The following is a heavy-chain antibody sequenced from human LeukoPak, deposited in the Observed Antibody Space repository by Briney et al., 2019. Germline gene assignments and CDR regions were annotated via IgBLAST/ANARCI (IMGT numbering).Heavy chain of an antibody. J-gene: IGHJ6*04. V-gene: IGHV1-3*01. CDR3: ARDGVLLWFGELRDYYYCGMDV. Sequence: ASVKVSCKASGYTFTSYAMHWVRQAPGQRLEWMGWINAGNGNTKYSQKFQGRVTITRDTSASTAYMELSSLRSEDTAVYYCARDGVLLWFGELRDYYYCGMDVWGKGTTVTVSS. CDR1: GYTFTSYA. CDR2: INAGNGNT. D-gene: IGHD3-10*01.